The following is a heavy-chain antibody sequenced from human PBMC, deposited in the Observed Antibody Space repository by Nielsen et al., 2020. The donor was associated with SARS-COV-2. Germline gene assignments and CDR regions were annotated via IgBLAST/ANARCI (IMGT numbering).Heavy chain of an antibody. Sequence: GESLKISCAASGFTFDDYGMSWVRQAPGKGLEWVSGINWNSGSIGYADSVKGRFTISRDNAKNTLYLQMNSLRAEDTAVYYCARHKYGSGSYDSYYYYGMDVWGQGTTVTVSS. J-gene: IGHJ6*02. D-gene: IGHD3-10*01. CDR2: INWNSGSI. CDR3: ARHKYGSGSYDSYYYYGMDV. V-gene: IGHV3-20*04. CDR1: GFTFDDYG.